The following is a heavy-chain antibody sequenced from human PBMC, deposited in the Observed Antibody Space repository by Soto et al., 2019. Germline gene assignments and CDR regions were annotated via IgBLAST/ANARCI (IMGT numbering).Heavy chain of an antibody. D-gene: IGHD3-22*01. V-gene: IGHV1-69*02. Sequence: QVQLVQSGAEVKKPGSSVKVSCKASGDTFSSYTISWVRQAPGQGLEWMGRTIPVLAIPDYGRKLQGRVTINAGTSTSTVYMELSSLRSKDTAMYYCAIASYDRRYFYCGRDIWGQGTMVTVSS. CDR3: AIASYDRRYFYCGRDI. CDR2: TIPVLAIP. J-gene: IGHJ6*02. CDR1: GDTFSSYT.